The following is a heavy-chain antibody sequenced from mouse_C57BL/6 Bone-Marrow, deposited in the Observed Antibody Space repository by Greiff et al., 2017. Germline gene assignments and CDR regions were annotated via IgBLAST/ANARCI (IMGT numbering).Heavy chain of an antibody. CDR1: GYTFTSYW. D-gene: IGHD2-4*01. Sequence: VQLQQPGAELVMPGASVKLSCKASGYTFTSYWMHWVKPRPGQGLEWIGEIDPSDSYTNYNQKFKGKSTLTVDKSSSTAYMQLSSLTSEDSAVYYCAPYDYDGGFAYWGQGTLVTVSA. J-gene: IGHJ3*01. CDR3: APYDYDGGFAY. V-gene: IGHV1-69*01. CDR2: IDPSDSYT.